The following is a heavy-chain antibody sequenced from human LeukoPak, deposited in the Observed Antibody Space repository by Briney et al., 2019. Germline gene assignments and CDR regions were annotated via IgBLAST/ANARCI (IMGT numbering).Heavy chain of an antibody. CDR3: ARPLSRYYYRTTGDAH. Sequence: PGGSLRLSCTASGFTSSGYWMTWVRQAPGKGLEWVANINQDSSETYYVNSVRGRFTISRDNAKNSVYLQMNSLRIEDTAMYYCARPLSRYYYRTTGDAHWGRGTLVTVSS. CDR2: INQDSSET. V-gene: IGHV3-7*01. CDR1: GFTSSGYW. J-gene: IGHJ4*02. D-gene: IGHD3-10*01.